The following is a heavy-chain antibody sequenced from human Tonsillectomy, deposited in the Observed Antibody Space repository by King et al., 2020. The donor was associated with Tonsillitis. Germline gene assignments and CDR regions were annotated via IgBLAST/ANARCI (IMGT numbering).Heavy chain of an antibody. CDR1: GFTFTSYA. CDR3: AIRTYYYNSRGAFDI. CDR2: INRSGDST. D-gene: IGHD3-10*01. Sequence: QLVQSGGGLVRPGGSLRLSCAASGFTFTSYAMAWVRQGPGRGLQWVSTINRSGDSTYYADSVKGRFTVSRDNSENTLYLQMNSLSAEDTAVYYCAIRTYYYNSRGAFDIWGQGTVVTVSS. J-gene: IGHJ3*02. V-gene: IGHV3-23*04.